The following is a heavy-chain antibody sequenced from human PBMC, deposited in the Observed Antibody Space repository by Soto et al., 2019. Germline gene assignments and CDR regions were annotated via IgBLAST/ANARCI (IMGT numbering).Heavy chain of an antibody. CDR2: ISAYNGNT. CDR3: ARGGQTDSSSWYYYYGMDV. V-gene: IGHV1-18*04. D-gene: IGHD6-13*01. J-gene: IGHJ6*02. CDR1: GYTFTSYG. Sequence: ASVKVSCKASGYTFTSYGISWVRQAPGQGLEWMGWISAYNGNTNYAQKLQGRVTMTTDTSTSTAYMELRSLRSDDTAVYYCARGGQTDSSSWYYYYGMDVWGQGTTVTVSS.